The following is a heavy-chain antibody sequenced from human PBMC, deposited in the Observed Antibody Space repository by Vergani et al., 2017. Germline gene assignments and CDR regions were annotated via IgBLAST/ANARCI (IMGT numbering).Heavy chain of an antibody. Sequence: QVQLVESGGGVVQPGTSLRLSCEASGFKFSQFGMHWVRQGPGKGLEWVAFISSDGSKTQYADSEEGRVTISRDNSKNAVGREMSSRRVDDTATYYCARDVWDCRGISCFLRAGEYYYMDVWGQGTTVTVSS. CDR3: ARDVWDCRGISCFLRAGEYYYMDV. V-gene: IGHV3-33*05. D-gene: IGHD3-16*01. CDR1: GFKFSQFG. CDR2: ISSDGSKT. J-gene: IGHJ6*03.